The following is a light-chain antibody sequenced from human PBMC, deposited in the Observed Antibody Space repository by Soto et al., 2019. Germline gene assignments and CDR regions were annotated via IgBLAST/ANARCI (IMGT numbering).Light chain of an antibody. V-gene: IGKV1-5*03. CDR3: QQYDTHRT. J-gene: IGKJ1*01. CDR1: QTISNW. Sequence: KMSQSPATLSASVGDKVSITCRASQTISNWVAWYQHKPGKAPKLLIYRASDLETGVPSRFSATGSGTEFTLTISSLQPDDFASYYCQQYDTHRTFGQGTMLDNK. CDR2: RAS.